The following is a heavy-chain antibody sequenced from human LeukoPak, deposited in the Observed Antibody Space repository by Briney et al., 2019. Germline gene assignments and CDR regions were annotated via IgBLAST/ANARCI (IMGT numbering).Heavy chain of an antibody. D-gene: IGHD3-3*01. J-gene: IGHJ6*02. V-gene: IGHV3-48*03. Sequence: GGSLRLSCAASGFTFSNYAMNWVRQAPGKGLEWVSYISGSGSTIYYADSVKGRFTISRDNAKNSLYLQMNSLRGEDTAVYYCARSLSWSYFGVDVWGPGTAVTVSS. CDR1: GFTFSNYA. CDR3: ARSLSWSYFGVDV. CDR2: ISGSGSTI.